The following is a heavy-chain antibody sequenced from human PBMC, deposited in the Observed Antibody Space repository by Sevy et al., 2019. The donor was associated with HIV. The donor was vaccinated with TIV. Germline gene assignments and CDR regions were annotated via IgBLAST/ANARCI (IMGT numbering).Heavy chain of an antibody. D-gene: IGHD2-8*01. J-gene: IGHJ4*02. CDR3: ARACTNGVCYWRGDY. CDR1: GYTFTSYG. Sequence: ASVKVSCKASGYTFTSYGISWVRQAPGQGLEWMGWISAYNGNTNYGQKLQGRVTMTTDTSTSTAYMELRSLRSDDTDVYYCARACTNGVCYWRGDYWGQRTLVTVSS. CDR2: ISAYNGNT. V-gene: IGHV1-18*01.